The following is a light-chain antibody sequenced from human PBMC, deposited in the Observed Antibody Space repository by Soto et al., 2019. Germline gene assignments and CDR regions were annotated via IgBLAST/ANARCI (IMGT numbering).Light chain of an antibody. V-gene: IGKV1-39*01. J-gene: IGKJ4*01. CDR3: QQSYSTPPVT. Sequence: DIQMTQSPSSLSASVGDRVTITCRASQSISSYLNWYQQKPGKAPKLLIYAASSLQSGVTSRFSGSGSGTDFTLTISNLQPEDFATYYCQQSYSTPPVTFGGGTKVEIK. CDR2: AAS. CDR1: QSISSY.